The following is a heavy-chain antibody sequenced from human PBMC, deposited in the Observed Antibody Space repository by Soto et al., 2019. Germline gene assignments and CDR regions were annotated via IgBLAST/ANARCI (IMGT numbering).Heavy chain of an antibody. Sequence: GRSLRLSCAASGFTLSTYGMHWVRQAPGKGLEWVALIWSDGTNKYYADSVRGRFTISRDNSKKTLYLQMNSLRAEDTAVYYCVRVFEKYYLDLGGQGNMVNVSS. D-gene: IGHD3-3*01. CDR3: VRVFEKYYLDL. CDR1: GFTLSTYG. V-gene: IGHV3-33*01. CDR2: IWSDGTNK. J-gene: IGHJ4*02.